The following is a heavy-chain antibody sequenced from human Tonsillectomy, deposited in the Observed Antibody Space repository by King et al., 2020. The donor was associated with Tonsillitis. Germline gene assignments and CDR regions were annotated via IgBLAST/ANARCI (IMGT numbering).Heavy chain of an antibody. V-gene: IGHV4-39*02. J-gene: IGHJ4*02. CDR1: GDSISSSSHY. CDR2: VYYRGDT. D-gene: IGHD2-15*01. CDR3: AREAFCSSGGCSGGLDS. Sequence: LQLQESDPGLVKPSETLSLTCTVSGDSISSSSHYWGWVRQPPGKDLEWIGSVYYRGDTYYNPSLKSRVTVSVDTSKNQFSLNLSAVTATDTAVYYCAREAFCSSGGCSGGLDSWGQGTLVTVSS.